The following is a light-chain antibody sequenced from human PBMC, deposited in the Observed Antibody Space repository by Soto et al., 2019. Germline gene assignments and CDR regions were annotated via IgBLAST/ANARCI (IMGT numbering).Light chain of an antibody. J-gene: IGKJ5*01. V-gene: IGKV3-20*01. Sequence: EKVMTQSPATLSLSPGEIATVSCRASQSVSSNLSWYQQKPGQAPRLLIYDASNRATGIPARFSGSGAGTDFTLTISSLEHEDFAVYYCQQYGSSPPVTFGQGTRLEIK. CDR2: DAS. CDR1: QSVSSN. CDR3: QQYGSSPPVT.